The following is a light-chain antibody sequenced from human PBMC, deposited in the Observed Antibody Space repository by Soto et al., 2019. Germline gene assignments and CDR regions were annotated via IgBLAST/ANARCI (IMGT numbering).Light chain of an antibody. CDR1: HQSGSTK. J-gene: IGKJ1*01. CDR3: QQYSSAPRT. CDR2: GAS. V-gene: IGKV3-20*01. Sequence: EIVLTQPPATLYVSPGYRSTLSFMASHQSGSTKLAWYQQKPGQAPRLLMYGASSRATGIPDRFNGSGSGTDFTLTISRLEPEDSAVYYCQQYSSAPRTFGQGTKVDI.